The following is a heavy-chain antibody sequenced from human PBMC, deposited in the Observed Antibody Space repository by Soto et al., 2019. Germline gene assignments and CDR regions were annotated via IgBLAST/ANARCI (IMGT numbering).Heavy chain of an antibody. J-gene: IGHJ4*02. CDR2: FDPEDGET. V-gene: IGHV1-24*01. Sequence: ASVKVSCKVSGDTLTELSMHCVRQAPGKGLEWMGGFDPEDGETIYAQKFQGRVTMTEDTSTDTAYMELSSLRSEDTAVYYCATTRTIFEGFDYWGQGTLVTVSS. CDR3: ATTRTIFEGFDY. D-gene: IGHD3-3*01. CDR1: GDTLTELS.